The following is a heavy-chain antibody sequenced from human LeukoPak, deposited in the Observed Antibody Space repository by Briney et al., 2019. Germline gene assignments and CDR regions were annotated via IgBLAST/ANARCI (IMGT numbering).Heavy chain of an antibody. V-gene: IGHV1-69*13. Sequence: SVKVSCKASGYTFTGHSMYWVRQAPGQGLEWMGGIIPIFGTANYAQKFQGRVTITADESTSTAYMELSSLRSEDTAVYYCARGYSSSWTNWFDPWGQGTLVTVSS. CDR3: ARGYSSSWTNWFDP. CDR2: IIPIFGTA. J-gene: IGHJ5*02. D-gene: IGHD6-13*01. CDR1: GYTFTGHS.